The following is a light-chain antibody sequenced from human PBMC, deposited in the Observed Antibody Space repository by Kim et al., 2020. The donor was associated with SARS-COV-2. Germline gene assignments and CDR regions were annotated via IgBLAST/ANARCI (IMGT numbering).Light chain of an antibody. Sequence: ASVGDRVTITCRASQSISSWLAWYQQKPGKAPKVLIYKASTLESGVPSRFSGSGSGTEFTLTISSLQPDDFAIYYCQQYNSYSLTFGGGTKVEIK. J-gene: IGKJ4*01. V-gene: IGKV1-5*03. CDR2: KAS. CDR3: QQYNSYSLT. CDR1: QSISSW.